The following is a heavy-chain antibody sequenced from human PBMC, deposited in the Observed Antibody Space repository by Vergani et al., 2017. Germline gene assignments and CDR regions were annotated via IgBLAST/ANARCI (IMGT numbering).Heavy chain of an antibody. CDR2: IYYSGST. J-gene: IGHJ4*02. V-gene: IGHV4-59*01. Sequence: QVQLQQWGAGLLKPSETLSLTCTVSGGSISSYYWSWIRQPPGKGLEWIGYIYYSGSTNYNPSLKSRVTISVDTSKNQFSLKLSSVTAADTAVYYCARDRSGYSPNFDYWGQGTLVTVSS. CDR1: GGSISSYY. CDR3: ARDRSGYSPNFDY. D-gene: IGHD3-22*01.